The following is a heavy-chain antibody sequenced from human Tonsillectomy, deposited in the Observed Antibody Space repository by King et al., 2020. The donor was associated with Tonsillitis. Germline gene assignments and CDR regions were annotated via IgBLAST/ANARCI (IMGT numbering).Heavy chain of an antibody. CDR1: GGTFSSYA. CDR3: ARVDTATNDAFDI. V-gene: IGHV1-69*01. J-gene: IGHJ3*02. Sequence: VQLVQSGAEVKKPGSSVKVSCKASGGTFSSYAISWVRQAPGQGLDWMGGIIPTFGTAHYAQKFQGRVTITADESTSTAYMELSSLRSEDTAVYYCARVDTATNDAFDIWGQGTMVTVSS. CDR2: IIPTFGTA. D-gene: IGHD5-18*01.